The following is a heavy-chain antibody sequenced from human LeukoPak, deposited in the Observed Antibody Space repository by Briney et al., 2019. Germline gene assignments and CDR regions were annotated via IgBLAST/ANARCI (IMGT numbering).Heavy chain of an antibody. CDR2: IIPIFGTA. Sequence: ASVKVSCKASGYTFTSYGISWVRQAPGQGLEWMGGIIPIFGTANYAQKFQGRVTITADESTSTAYMELSSLRSEDTAVYYCASSPDGYNSHFDYWGQGTLVTVSS. J-gene: IGHJ4*02. V-gene: IGHV1-69*13. CDR3: ASSPDGYNSHFDY. D-gene: IGHD5-24*01. CDR1: GYTFTSYG.